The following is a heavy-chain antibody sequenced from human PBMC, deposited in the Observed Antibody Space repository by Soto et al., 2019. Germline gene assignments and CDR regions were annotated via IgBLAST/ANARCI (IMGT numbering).Heavy chain of an antibody. V-gene: IGHV5-51*01. CDR2: IYPGDSDT. CDR1: GYSFTSYW. J-gene: IGHJ5*02. CDR3: ARSTDGWLAPPYNWFDP. Sequence: PGESLKISCKGSGYSFTSYWIGWVRQMPGKGLEWMGIIYPGDSDTRYSPSFQGQVTISADKSISTAYLQWSSLKASDTAMYYCARSTDGWLAPPYNWFDPWGQGTLVTVSS. D-gene: IGHD6-19*01.